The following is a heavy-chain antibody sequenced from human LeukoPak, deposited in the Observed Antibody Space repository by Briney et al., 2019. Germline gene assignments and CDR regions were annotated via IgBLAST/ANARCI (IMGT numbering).Heavy chain of an antibody. V-gene: IGHV4-4*02. CDR2: IYHSGST. CDR1: GGSISSSNW. CDR3: AIGTPYAPGVLDV. Sequence: PSGTLSLTCAVSGGSISSSNWWSWVRQPPGKGLEWIGEIYHSGSTNYNPSLKSRVTVSVDTSKNQFSLKLSSVTAADTAVYYCAIGTPYAPGVLDVWGKGTTVTISS. J-gene: IGHJ6*04. D-gene: IGHD7-27*01.